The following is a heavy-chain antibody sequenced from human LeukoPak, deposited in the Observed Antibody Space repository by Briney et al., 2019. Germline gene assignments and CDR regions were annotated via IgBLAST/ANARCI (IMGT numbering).Heavy chain of an antibody. Sequence: GGSLRLSCAASGFTFSSYSMNWVRQAPGKGLEWVSSISGSGGSTYYADSVKGRFTISRDNSKNTLYLQMNSLRAEDTAVYYCAKASVLTGGSYWSRVTLDAFDIWGQGTMVTVSS. CDR3: AKASVLTGGSYWSRVTLDAFDI. D-gene: IGHD1-26*01. J-gene: IGHJ3*02. CDR1: GFTFSSYS. V-gene: IGHV3-23*01. CDR2: ISGSGGST.